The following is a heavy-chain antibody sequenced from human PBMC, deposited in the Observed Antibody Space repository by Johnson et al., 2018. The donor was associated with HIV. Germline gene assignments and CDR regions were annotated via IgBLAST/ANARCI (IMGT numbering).Heavy chain of an antibody. D-gene: IGHD1-14*01. J-gene: IGHJ3*02. V-gene: IGHV3-30-3*01. Sequence: QVQLVESGGGVVQPGRSLRLSCAASGFTFSSYAMHWVRQAPGKGLEWVAVISYDGSNKYYADSVKGRFTISRDNSKNTLYLQMNSLRAEDTAVYYCARDHNHSNPGGAFDIWGQGTMVTVSS. CDR2: ISYDGSNK. CDR1: GFTFSSYA. CDR3: ARDHNHSNPGGAFDI.